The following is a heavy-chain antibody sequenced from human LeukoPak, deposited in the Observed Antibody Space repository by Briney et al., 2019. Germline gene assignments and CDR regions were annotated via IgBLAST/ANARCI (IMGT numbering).Heavy chain of an antibody. CDR1: GFTFDDFA. V-gene: IGHV3-43*02. D-gene: IGHD3-9*01. CDR2: ISAGGDKT. J-gene: IGHJ6*02. Sequence: GGSLRLSCATSGFTFDDFAMHWVRQVPGKGLEWVSLISAGGDKTYYADSVKGRFTISRDNRKKSLYLQMNSLTTDDTAFYYCAKAAYDPLTGYYSYYYYAMDVWGQGTTVAVSS. CDR3: AKAAYDPLTGYYSYYYYAMDV.